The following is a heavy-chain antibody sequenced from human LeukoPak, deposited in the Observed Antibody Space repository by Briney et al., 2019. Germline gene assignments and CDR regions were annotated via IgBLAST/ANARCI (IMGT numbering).Heavy chain of an antibody. CDR1: GGSISSSSYY. D-gene: IGHD6-13*01. CDR2: IYYSGST. Sequence: SETLSLTCTVSGGSISSSSYYWGWIRQPPGKGLEWIGSIYYSGSTYYNPSLKSRVTISVDTPKNQFSLKLSSVTAADTAAYYCARVFGYSSSWYPWYFDLWGRGTLVTVSS. CDR3: ARVFGYSSSWYPWYFDL. J-gene: IGHJ2*01. V-gene: IGHV4-39*07.